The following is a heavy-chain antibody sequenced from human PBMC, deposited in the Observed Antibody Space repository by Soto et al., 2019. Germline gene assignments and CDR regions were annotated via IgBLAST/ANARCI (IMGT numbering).Heavy chain of an antibody. CDR3: ARGPIEMAKNAYFDY. V-gene: IGHV3-20*01. Sequence: EVQLVESGGGVVRPGGSLRLSCAASGFTFDDYGMSWVRQAPGKGLEWVSGINWNGGSTGYADSVKGRFTISRDNAKNSLYLQMNSLRAEDTALYDCARGPIEMAKNAYFDYWGQGTLVTVSS. CDR2: INWNGGST. J-gene: IGHJ4*02. CDR1: GFTFDDYG.